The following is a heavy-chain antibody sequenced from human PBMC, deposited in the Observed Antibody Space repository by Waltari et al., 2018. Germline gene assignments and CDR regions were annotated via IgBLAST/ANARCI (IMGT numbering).Heavy chain of an antibody. CDR1: EFTFPYYW. CDR2: IKEDGSEK. D-gene: IGHD3-3*01. J-gene: IGHJ4*02. V-gene: IGHV3-7*01. CDR3: ATQSWSNFEY. Sequence: EVQLVESGGGLVQPGGSLRLSCAAPEFTFPYYWVTWVRQAPGKGVEWVANIKEDGSEKYYVDSVKGRFTISRDNAKNSLYLQMSSLRVEDTAVYYCATQSWSNFEYWGQGTLVTVSS.